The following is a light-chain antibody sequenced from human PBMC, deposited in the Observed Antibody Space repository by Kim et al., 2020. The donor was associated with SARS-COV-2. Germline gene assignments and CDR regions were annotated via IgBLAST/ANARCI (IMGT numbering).Light chain of an antibody. CDR2: DVS. CDR3: QQRSAWPLT. J-gene: IGKJ4*01. V-gene: IGKV3-11*01. CDR1: ESARSY. Sequence: EIVLTQSPATLSLSPGERATLSCRASESARSYLAWYQQKPGQTPRLLIYDVSNRATGIPARFSGSGSGTDFTLTISNLEPEDFAVYYCQQRSAWPLTFAGGTKVDIK.